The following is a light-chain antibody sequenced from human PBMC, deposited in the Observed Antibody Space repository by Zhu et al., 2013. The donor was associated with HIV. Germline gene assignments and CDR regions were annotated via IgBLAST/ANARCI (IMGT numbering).Light chain of an antibody. CDR1: SSDVGGYNY. V-gene: IGLV2-8*01. CDR3: SSYAGNNNYV. Sequence: QSALTQPASVSGSPGQSVTISCTGTSSDVGGYNYVSWHQQHPGKAPKLMIYEVNKRPSGVPDRFSGSKSGDTASLTVSGLQAEDEADYYCSSYAGNNNYVFGTGTEVTVL. CDR2: EVN. J-gene: IGLJ1*01.